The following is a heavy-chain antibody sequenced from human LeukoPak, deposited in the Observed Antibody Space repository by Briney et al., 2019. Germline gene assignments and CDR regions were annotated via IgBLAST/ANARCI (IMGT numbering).Heavy chain of an antibody. J-gene: IGHJ3*02. D-gene: IGHD2-21*01. V-gene: IGHV4-4*02. Sequence: SSETLSLTCAVSGGSISSTNWWSWVRQSPGKGLEWIAEIYHTGSTNCNPSLKSRVTISMDKSRNAFFLKLNSVTAADTAVYYCARFTVTYSDAFDIWGQGTMVAVSS. CDR3: ARFTVTYSDAFDI. CDR1: GGSISSTNW. CDR2: IYHTGST.